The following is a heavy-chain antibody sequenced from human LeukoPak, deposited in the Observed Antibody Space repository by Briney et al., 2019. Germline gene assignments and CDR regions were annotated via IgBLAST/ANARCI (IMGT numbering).Heavy chain of an antibody. V-gene: IGHV3-23*01. D-gene: IGHD3-16*02. J-gene: IGHJ4*02. Sequence: PGGSLRLSCAASGFTFSSYAMTWVRHAPGKGLEWLSAITSSGGDTFYADSVKGRFTIARDNSKDTLYLQMNSLRAEDTAVYYCVRLGELSNTDHWGQGTLVTVSS. CDR3: VRLGELSNTDH. CDR1: GFTFSSYA. CDR2: ITSSGGDT.